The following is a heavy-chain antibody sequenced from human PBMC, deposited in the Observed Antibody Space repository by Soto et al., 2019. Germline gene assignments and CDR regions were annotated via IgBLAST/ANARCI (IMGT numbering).Heavy chain of an antibody. CDR1: GFSLANYP. V-gene: IGHV3-48*02. Sequence: GGSLRLSCVASGFSLANYPMNWVRQTPGKGLEWISYSSPRGDTIYYADSVEGRFTISRDNARNSLSLHMSSLRDEDSALYYCAKGPHTNVGWPYYFESWGQGVPGTFS. J-gene: IGHJ4*02. D-gene: IGHD6-19*01. CDR2: SSPRGDTI. CDR3: AKGPHTNVGWPYYFES.